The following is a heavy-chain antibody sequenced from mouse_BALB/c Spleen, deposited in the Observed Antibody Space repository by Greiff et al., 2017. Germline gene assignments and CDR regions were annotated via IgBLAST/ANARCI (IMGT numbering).Heavy chain of an antibody. J-gene: IGHJ4*01. V-gene: IGHV2-2*02. Sequence: QVQLKESGPGLVQPSQTLSITCTVSGFSLTSYGVHWVRQSPGKGLEWLGVIWSGGSTDYNAAFISRLTISKDNSTSQVFFKMNSLQANDTAIYYCARYRYGPYAMDYWGQGTSVTVSS. D-gene: IGHD1-2*01. CDR1: GFSLTSYG. CDR2: IWSGGST. CDR3: ARYRYGPYAMDY.